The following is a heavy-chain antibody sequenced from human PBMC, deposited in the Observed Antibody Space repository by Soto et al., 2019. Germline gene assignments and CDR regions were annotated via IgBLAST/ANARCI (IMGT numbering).Heavy chain of an antibody. CDR1: GFTFSTYA. V-gene: IGHV3-23*01. CDR3: ARHVGGSPPDAFEI. J-gene: IGHJ3*02. Sequence: EVQLLESGGGLVQPGGSLRVSCAASGFTFSTYAMSWVRQAPGKGLEWVSDMIISGDTKYYADSVKGRFTISRDNSKNKMYLQMNGLRREDTAVYYCARHVGGSPPDAFEIWGQVTKVTVSS. CDR2: MIISGDTK. D-gene: IGHD3-10*02.